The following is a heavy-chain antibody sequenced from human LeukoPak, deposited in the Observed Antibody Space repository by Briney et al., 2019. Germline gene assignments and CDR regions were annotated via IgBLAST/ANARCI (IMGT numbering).Heavy chain of an antibody. CDR1: GFTFSSYA. V-gene: IGHV3-23*01. CDR2: ISGSGGST. J-gene: IGHJ4*02. D-gene: IGHD3-3*01. Sequence: GGSLRLSCAASGFTFSSYAMSWVRQAPGKGLEWVSAISGSGGSTYYADSVKGRFTISRDNSKNTLYLQMNSLRAEDTAVYYCAKGPTFWSGYKYFDYWGQGTLVTVSS. CDR3: AKGPTFWSGYKYFDY.